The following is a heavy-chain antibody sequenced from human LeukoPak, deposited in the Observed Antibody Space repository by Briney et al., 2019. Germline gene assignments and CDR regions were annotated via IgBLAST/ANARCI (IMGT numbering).Heavy chain of an antibody. CDR2: MNPNSGNT. V-gene: IGHV1-8*01. J-gene: IGHJ3*02. CDR3: ASFCGSTSCYRDAFDI. D-gene: IGHD2-2*01. CDR1: GYTFTSYD. Sequence: ASVKVSCKASGYTFTSYDINWVRQATGQGLEWMGWMNPNSGNTGYAQNFQGRVTMTRNTSISTAYMELSSLRSEDTAVYYCASFCGSTSCYRDAFDIWGQGTMVTVSS.